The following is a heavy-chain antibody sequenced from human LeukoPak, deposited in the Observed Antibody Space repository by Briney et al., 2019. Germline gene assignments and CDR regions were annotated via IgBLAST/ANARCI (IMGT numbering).Heavy chain of an antibody. D-gene: IGHD4-11*01. CDR2: IYHSGST. Sequence: SSETLPLTCAVSGYSISSGYYWGWIRQPPGKGLEWIGSIYHSGSTYYNPSLKSRVTISVDTSKNQFSLKLSSVTAADTAVYYCARRRYSTYEGYYFGYWGQGTLVTVSS. V-gene: IGHV4-38-2*01. J-gene: IGHJ4*02. CDR3: ARRRYSTYEGYYFGY. CDR1: GYSISSGYY.